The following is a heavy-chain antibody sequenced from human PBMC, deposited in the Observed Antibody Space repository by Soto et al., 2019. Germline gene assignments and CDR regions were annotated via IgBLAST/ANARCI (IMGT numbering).Heavy chain of an antibody. CDR3: ARHSVAARPNWFDP. J-gene: IGHJ5*02. CDR2: IYYSGST. V-gene: IGHV4-59*08. CDR1: GGSIGSYY. D-gene: IGHD6-6*01. Sequence: ASETLSLTCTVSGGSIGSYYWSWIRQPPGKGLEWIGYIYYSGSTNYNPSLKSRVTISVDTSKNQFSLKLSSVTAADTAVYYCARHSVAARPNWFDPWGQGTLVTVSS.